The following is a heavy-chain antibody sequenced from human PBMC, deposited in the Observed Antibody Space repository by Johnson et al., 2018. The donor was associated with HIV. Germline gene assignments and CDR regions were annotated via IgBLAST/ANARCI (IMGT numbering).Heavy chain of an antibody. CDR2: IKQDGSEK. CDR1: GFTFSSYW. Sequence: VQLVESGGGLVQPGGSLRLSCAASGFTFSSYWMSWVRQAPGKGLEWVANIKQDGSEKYYVDSVKGRFTISRDNAKNSLYLQMNSLRAEDTALYYCAGYFGVVIYDAFEIWGQGTMVTVAS. V-gene: IGHV3-7*05. J-gene: IGHJ3*02. D-gene: IGHD3-3*01. CDR3: AGYFGVVIYDAFEI.